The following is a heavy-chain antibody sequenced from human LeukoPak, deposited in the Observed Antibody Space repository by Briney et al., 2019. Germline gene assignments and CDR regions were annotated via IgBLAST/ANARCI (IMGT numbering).Heavy chain of an antibody. J-gene: IGHJ4*02. CDR3: ARGPTPTRYYDFWSGYDY. D-gene: IGHD3-3*01. V-gene: IGHV1-8*03. Sequence: GASVKVSCKASGYTFTSYDINWVRQATGQGLEWMGWMNPNSGNTGYAQKFQGRVTITRNTSISTAYVEPSSLRSEDTAVYYCARGPTPTRYYDFWSGYDYWGQGTLVTVSS. CDR1: GYTFTSYD. CDR2: MNPNSGNT.